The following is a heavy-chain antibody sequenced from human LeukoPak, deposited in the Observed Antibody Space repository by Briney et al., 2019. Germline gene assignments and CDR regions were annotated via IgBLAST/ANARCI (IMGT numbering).Heavy chain of an antibody. J-gene: IGHJ5*02. CDR2: IKQDGSEK. CDR3: ARDMIILQS. CDR1: GFIFSNYW. D-gene: IGHD3-16*01. V-gene: IGHV3-7*04. Sequence: PGGSVRLSCSASGFIFSNYWMTWVRQAPGKGLEWVANIKQDGSEKYYVDSVKGRFTISRDNAKKSLYLQMNSLRAEDTAVYFCARDMIILQSWGQGTLVIVSS.